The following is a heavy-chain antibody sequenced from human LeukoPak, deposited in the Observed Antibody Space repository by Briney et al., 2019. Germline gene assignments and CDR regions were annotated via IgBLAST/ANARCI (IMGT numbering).Heavy chain of an antibody. Sequence: PSETLSLTCAVYGGSFSGYYWSWIRQPPGKGQEWIGEINHSGSTNYNPSLKSRVTISLDTSKNQFSLKLSSVTAADTAVYYCARRDGYNYNFDFWGQGTLVTVSS. J-gene: IGHJ4*02. CDR3: ARRDGYNYNFDF. V-gene: IGHV4-34*01. CDR1: GGSFSGYY. CDR2: INHSGST. D-gene: IGHD5-24*01.